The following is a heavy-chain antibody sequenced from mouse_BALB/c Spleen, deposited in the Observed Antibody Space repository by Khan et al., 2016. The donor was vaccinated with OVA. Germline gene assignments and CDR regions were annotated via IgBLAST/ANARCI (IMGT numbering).Heavy chain of an antibody. J-gene: IGHJ3*01. CDR2: MIYSGNT. D-gene: IGHD2-14*01. Sequence: EVKLLESGPSLVKPSQTLSLTCSVTGDSITSGYWSWIRKFPGNKLEYMGYMIYSGNTYYNPPLKSRISITRHTSKNQYYLQLNSVTTEDTATYYCARSTYRYAFAYWGQGTLVTVSA. CDR3: ARSTYRYAFAY. CDR1: GDSITSGY. V-gene: IGHV3-8*02.